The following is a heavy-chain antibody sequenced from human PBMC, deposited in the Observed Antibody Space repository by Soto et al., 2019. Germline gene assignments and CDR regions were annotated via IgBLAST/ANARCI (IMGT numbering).Heavy chain of an antibody. D-gene: IGHD4-17*01. V-gene: IGHV1-18*01. CDR2: INAYNGNT. CDR3: AIANYGDNDY. Sequence: QVQLVQSGAEVKRPGASVKVSCKASGYSFPSYTISWVRQAPGQGLEWMGWINAYNGNTKYTQKLQGRFTMTTDTSTSTAYMELENLRSDDAAMYFCAIANYGDNDYWGQGTLVTVSS. J-gene: IGHJ4*02. CDR1: GYSFPSYT.